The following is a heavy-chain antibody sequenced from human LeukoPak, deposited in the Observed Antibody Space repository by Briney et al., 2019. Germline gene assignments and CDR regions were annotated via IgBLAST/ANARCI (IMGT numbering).Heavy chain of an antibody. V-gene: IGHV3-7*03. CDR3: ARSVAASRDY. CDR2: IKEDGSEK. CDR1: GFTFSRHW. J-gene: IGHJ4*02. Sequence: GGSMRLSSAASGFTFSRHWMSWVRQAHGKGLEWVANIKEDGSEKYYVDSVKGRFTISRDNGKNSLFLQMNSLRAEDTALYYCARSVAASRDYWGQGTLVTVSS. D-gene: IGHD2-15*01.